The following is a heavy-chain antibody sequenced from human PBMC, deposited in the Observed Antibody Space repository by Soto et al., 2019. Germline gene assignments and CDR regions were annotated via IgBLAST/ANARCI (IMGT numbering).Heavy chain of an antibody. CDR2: IYYSGST. CDR1: GGSISSGDYY. V-gene: IGHV4-30-4*01. CDR3: AGRSGSYCVRTGRAGFDY. Sequence: QVQLQESGPGLVKPSQTLSLTCTVSGGSISSGDYYWSWIRQPPGKGLEWIGYIYYSGSTYYNPSLKSRVTTSVDAYKTQFSLKLSSVTAADTAVYYCAGRSGSYCVRTGRAGFDYWGKGTLVTVSS. D-gene: IGHD1-26*01. J-gene: IGHJ4*02.